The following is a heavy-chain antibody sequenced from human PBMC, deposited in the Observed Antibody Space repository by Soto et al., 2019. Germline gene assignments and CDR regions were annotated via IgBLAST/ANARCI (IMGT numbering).Heavy chain of an antibody. CDR2: MYVSGST. V-gene: IGHV4-4*07. CDR3: ARSFVSVTTTPHWYFDL. D-gene: IGHD4-17*01. Sequence: SETLSLTCTVSSGSISSYYWNWIGQPAGKGLEWVGRMYVSGSTNYNPSLKSRVTMSLDTSKNQLSLKLSSMTAADTAVYYCARSFVSVTTTPHWYFDLWGRGTLVTVSS. J-gene: IGHJ2*01. CDR1: SGSISSYY.